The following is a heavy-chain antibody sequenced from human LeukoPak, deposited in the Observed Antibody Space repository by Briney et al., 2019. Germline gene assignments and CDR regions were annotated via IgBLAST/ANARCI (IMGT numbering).Heavy chain of an antibody. CDR1: GFTFSSYA. J-gene: IGHJ6*02. D-gene: IGHD3-10*01. CDR2: ISYDGSNK. Sequence: PGGSLRLSCAASGFTFSSYAMHWVRQAPGKGLEWVAVISYDGSNKYYADSVKGRFTISRDNSKNTLYLQMNSLRAEDTAVYYCAREHGGYYCYGMDVWGQGTTVTVSS. V-gene: IGHV3-30-3*01. CDR3: AREHGGYYCYGMDV.